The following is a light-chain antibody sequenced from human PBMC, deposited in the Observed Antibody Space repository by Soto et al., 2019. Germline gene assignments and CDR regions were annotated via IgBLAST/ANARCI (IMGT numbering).Light chain of an antibody. CDR3: QQYNTWPRT. CDR1: QSVGHN. V-gene: IGKV3-15*01. CDR2: GAS. Sequence: DIVMTQSPVTLSVSPGDRATLSCRASQSVGHNLAWFQQKPGQAPRLLIYGASAGATGIPDRFSGSGFGTEFTLTISSLQYEDLEVCYCQQYNTWPRTFGQGTKVEMK. J-gene: IGKJ1*01.